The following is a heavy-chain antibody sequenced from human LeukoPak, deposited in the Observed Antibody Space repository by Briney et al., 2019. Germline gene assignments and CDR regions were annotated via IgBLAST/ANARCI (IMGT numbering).Heavy chain of an antibody. CDR1: EFTFSSHC. Sequence: GGSLRLSCATSEFTFSSHCMHWVRQAPGKGLEWVSVISSSSSYMYYADSVKGRFTISRDNAKNSLYLQMHSLRAEDTAVYYCARSPTPYRGDLGYWGQGTLVTVSS. J-gene: IGHJ4*02. V-gene: IGHV3-21*01. CDR2: ISSSSSYM. D-gene: IGHD4-23*01. CDR3: ARSPTPYRGDLGY.